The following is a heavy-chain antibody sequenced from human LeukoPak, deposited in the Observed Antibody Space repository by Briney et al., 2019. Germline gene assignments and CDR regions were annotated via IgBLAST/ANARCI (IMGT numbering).Heavy chain of an antibody. CDR3: ARGRYYYDSSGRELDY. J-gene: IGHJ4*02. V-gene: IGHV1-3*03. Sequence: GSSVKVSCKASGYTLTSYAMHWVRQAPGQRLEWMGWINAGNGNTKYSQEFQGRVTITRDTSASTAYMELSSLRSEDMAVYYCARGRYYYDSSGRELDYWGQGTLVTVSS. CDR2: INAGNGNT. D-gene: IGHD3-22*01. CDR1: GYTLTSYA.